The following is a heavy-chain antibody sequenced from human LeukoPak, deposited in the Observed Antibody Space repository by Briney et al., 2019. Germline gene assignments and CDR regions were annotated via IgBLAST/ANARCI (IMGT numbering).Heavy chain of an antibody. CDR2: INTIGSST. Sequence: SGGSLRLSCAASGFTFSSYWMHWVRQAPGKGLVWVSRINTIGSSTSYADSVKGRFTISRDNAKNTLYLQMNSLRAEDTAVYYCARDQVGNFEYSSPDADCWGQGTLVTVSS. J-gene: IGHJ4*02. CDR3: ARDQVGNFEYSSPDADC. D-gene: IGHD6-6*01. CDR1: GFTFSSYW. V-gene: IGHV3-74*01.